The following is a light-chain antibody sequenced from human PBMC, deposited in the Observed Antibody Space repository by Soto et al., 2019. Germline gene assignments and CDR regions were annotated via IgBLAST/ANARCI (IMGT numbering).Light chain of an antibody. Sequence: QSALAQRASVSGSPGQSITISCTGTSSDVGAYDYVSWYQQHPDKAPKLMIYEVSNRPSGVSNRFSGSKSVNTATLTISGLQAEDEADYYCSSYTSSSTRVFGTGTKVTVL. CDR2: EVS. J-gene: IGLJ1*01. V-gene: IGLV2-14*03. CDR3: SSYTSSSTRV. CDR1: SSDVGAYDY.